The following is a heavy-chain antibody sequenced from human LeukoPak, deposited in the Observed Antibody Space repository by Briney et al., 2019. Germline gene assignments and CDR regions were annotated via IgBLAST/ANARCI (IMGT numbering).Heavy chain of an antibody. J-gene: IGHJ4*02. V-gene: IGHV4-59*08. CDR3: ARLGGSHSPHGY. Sequence: SQTLSLTCTVSGGSISSYYWSWVRQTPGKGLEWIGYISYSGNTNYNPSLKSRVPISLDTSKNQFSLNLTSVTAADTAVYYCARLGGSHSPHGYWGQGTLVTVSS. CDR1: GGSISSYY. CDR2: ISYSGNT. D-gene: IGHD1-26*01.